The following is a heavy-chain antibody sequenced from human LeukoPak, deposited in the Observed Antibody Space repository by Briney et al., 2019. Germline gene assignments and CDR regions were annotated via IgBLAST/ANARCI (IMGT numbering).Heavy chain of an antibody. Sequence: ASVKVSCKASGYTFTSFYMQWVRQAPGQGLEWMGIINPSGGSTNYAQKFQGRVSMTRDTSTSTVYMELSSLRAEDTAVYYCARTAEYGDYFDYWGQGTLVTVSS. CDR2: INPSGGST. D-gene: IGHD4-17*01. CDR1: GYTFTSFY. J-gene: IGHJ4*02. CDR3: ARTAEYGDYFDY. V-gene: IGHV1-46*01.